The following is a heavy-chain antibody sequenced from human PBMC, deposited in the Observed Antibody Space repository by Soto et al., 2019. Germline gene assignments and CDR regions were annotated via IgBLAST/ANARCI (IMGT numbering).Heavy chain of an antibody. CDR1: GGSITSGDNY. CDR2: IYYSGHT. J-gene: IGHJ6*02. CDR3: ARSLGSYLYYYYGMDV. V-gene: IGHV4-30-4*01. Sequence: SETLSLTCTVSGGSITSGDNYWSWIRQPPGKGLEWIGYIYYSGHTYYNPSLKSRLTISVDTSKNHFSLRLSSVTAADTAVYYCARSLGSYLYYYYGMDVWGQGTTVTVSS. D-gene: IGHD1-26*01.